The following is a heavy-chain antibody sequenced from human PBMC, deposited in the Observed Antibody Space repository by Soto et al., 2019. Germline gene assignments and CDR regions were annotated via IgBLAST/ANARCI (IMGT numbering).Heavy chain of an antibody. Sequence: SETLSLTCSVSGDSVTSDTCYWGWIRQPPGRGLEWIGYFFYSENTYYNPSLKSRVTISVDSSKNHFSLNLNSVTAADSAIYYCVRGRGYSTGYFDYWGQGSQVTVSS. V-gene: IGHV4-39*02. D-gene: IGHD3-3*01. CDR3: VRGRGYSTGYFDY. J-gene: IGHJ4*02. CDR2: FFYSENT. CDR1: GDSVTSDTCY.